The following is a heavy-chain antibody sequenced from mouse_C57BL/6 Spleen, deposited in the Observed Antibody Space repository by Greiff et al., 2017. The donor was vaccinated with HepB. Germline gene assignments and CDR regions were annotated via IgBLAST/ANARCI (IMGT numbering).Heavy chain of an antibody. D-gene: IGHD2-5*01. CDR3: TYYSNPYYFDY. Sequence: SGAELVRPGASVKLSCTASGFNIKDDYMHWVKQRPEQGLEWIGWIDPENGDTEYASKFQGKATITADTSSNTAYLQLSSLTSEDTAVYYCTYYSNPYYFDYWGQGTTLTVSS. V-gene: IGHV14-4*01. J-gene: IGHJ2*01. CDR1: GFNIKDDY. CDR2: IDPENGDT.